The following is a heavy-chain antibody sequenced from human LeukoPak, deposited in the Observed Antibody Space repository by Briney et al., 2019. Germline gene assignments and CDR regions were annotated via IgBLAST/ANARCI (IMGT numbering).Heavy chain of an antibody. V-gene: IGHV3-21*01. CDR3: ARDPRDIVVVVAATPVGYYYGMDV. CDR2: ISSSSSYI. D-gene: IGHD2-15*01. Sequence: GGSLRLSCAASGFTFSSYSMNWVRQAPGKGLEWVSSISSSSSYIYYADSVKGRFTISRDNAKNSLYLQMNSLRAEDTAVYYCARDPRDIVVVVAATPVGYYYGMDVWGQGTTVTVSS. J-gene: IGHJ6*02. CDR1: GFTFSSYS.